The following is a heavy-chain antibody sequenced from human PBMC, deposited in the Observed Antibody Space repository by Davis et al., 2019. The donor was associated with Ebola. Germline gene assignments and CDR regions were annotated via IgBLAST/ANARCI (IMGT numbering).Heavy chain of an antibody. CDR1: GYSFTNYW. J-gene: IGHJ4*02. CDR2: IHPSDSDT. V-gene: IGHV5-51*01. CDR3: ARPHYDSSGYYVY. D-gene: IGHD3-22*01. Sequence: GESLKISCKGSGYSFTNYWIGWVRQRPGKGLEWMGIIHPSDSDTRYSPSFQGHVTISADKSISTAYLQWSSLKASDTAMYYCARPHYDSSGYYVYWGQGTLVTVSS.